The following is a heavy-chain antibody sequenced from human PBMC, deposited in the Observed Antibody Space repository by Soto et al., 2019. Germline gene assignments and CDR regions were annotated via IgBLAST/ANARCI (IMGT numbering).Heavy chain of an antibody. Sequence: ASVKVSCKASGYSFISYGISWVRQAPGQGLDWMGWISAYNGDTKYAQNLQGRVTMTTDTSTSTAYMELRSLQSDDTAVYYCARARRGVVVGVSPSDAFDIWGQGTMVTVSS. V-gene: IGHV1-18*01. J-gene: IGHJ3*02. CDR2: ISAYNGDT. CDR1: GYSFISYG. D-gene: IGHD3-10*01. CDR3: ARARRGVVVGVSPSDAFDI.